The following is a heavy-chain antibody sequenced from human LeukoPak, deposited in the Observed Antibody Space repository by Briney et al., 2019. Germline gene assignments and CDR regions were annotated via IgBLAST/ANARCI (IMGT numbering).Heavy chain of an antibody. Sequence: SETLSLTCTFSGGSISSYHWNWIRQAPGKGLEWIGYMYYTGVSNYNPSLKSRVAISVDSSKNQFSLKVTSVTAADTAIYYCTTIKRGDIFGYFDFWGQGALVTVSS. CDR2: MYYTGVS. CDR1: GGSISSYH. V-gene: IGHV4-59*01. D-gene: IGHD5-18*01. J-gene: IGHJ4*02. CDR3: TTIKRGDIFGYFDF.